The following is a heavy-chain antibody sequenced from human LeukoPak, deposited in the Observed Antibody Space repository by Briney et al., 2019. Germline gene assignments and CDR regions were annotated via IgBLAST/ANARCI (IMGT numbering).Heavy chain of an antibody. CDR1: GFTFSSYG. V-gene: IGHV3-33*01. CDR3: ARLESPDY. Sequence: PGGSLRLSCAASGFTFSSYGMHWVRQAQGRGLEWVAVIWYDGSNKYYADSVKGRFTISRDNSKNTLYLQMNSLRAEDTAVYYCARLESPDYWGQGTLVTVSS. CDR2: IWYDGSNK. J-gene: IGHJ4*02. D-gene: IGHD1-1*01.